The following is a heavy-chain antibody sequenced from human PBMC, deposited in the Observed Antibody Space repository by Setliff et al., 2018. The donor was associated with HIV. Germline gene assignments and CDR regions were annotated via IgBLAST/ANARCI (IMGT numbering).Heavy chain of an antibody. Sequence: SETLSLTCAVYGGSFSGYYWSWIRQPPGKGLEWIGEINHSGSTNYNPSLKSRVTISVDTSKNQFSLKLSSVTAADTAVYYCARWGHLDYYDTTEDAFDVWGQGTLVTVS. J-gene: IGHJ3*01. V-gene: IGHV4-34*01. CDR2: INHSGST. D-gene: IGHD3-22*01. CDR3: ARWGHLDYYDTTEDAFDV. CDR1: GGSFSGYY.